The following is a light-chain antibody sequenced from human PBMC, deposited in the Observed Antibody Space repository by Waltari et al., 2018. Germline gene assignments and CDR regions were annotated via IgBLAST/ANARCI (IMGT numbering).Light chain of an antibody. CDR1: QSVSSN. J-gene: IGKJ4*01. V-gene: IGKV3-15*01. CDR3: QQYNNWPPLT. Sequence: EIVMTQSPATLSVSPGERATLSCRASQSVSSNLAWYPQKPGQAPRLLIYGAYTRATGIPARFSGSGSGTEFTLTISSMQSEDFAVYYCQQYNNWPPLTFGGGTKVEIK. CDR2: GAY.